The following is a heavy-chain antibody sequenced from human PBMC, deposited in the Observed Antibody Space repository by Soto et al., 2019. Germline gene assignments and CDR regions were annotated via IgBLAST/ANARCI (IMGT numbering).Heavy chain of an antibody. V-gene: IGHV2-5*02. CDR2: IYWDNDK. CDR1: GFSLSTTGVG. CDR3: ARSLWYGELH. J-gene: IGHJ4*02. Sequence: QITLKESGPTLVKPTQTLTLTCSFSGFSLSTTGVGVGWIRQSPGKALEWLAIIYWDNDKRSSPSLKSRVTITKDPSKNQVVLTVTNMNPVDTGTYYCARSLWYGELHWGQGALVTVSS. D-gene: IGHD3-10*01.